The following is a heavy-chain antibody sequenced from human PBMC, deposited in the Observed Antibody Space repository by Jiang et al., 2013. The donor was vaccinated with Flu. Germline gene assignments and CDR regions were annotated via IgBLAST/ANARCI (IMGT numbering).Heavy chain of an antibody. D-gene: IGHD1-1*01. CDR3: ARGRSGMTVSLFGY. J-gene: IGHJ4*02. Sequence: QTLSLTCAISGDSVSSNSASWNWIRQSPSRGLEWLGRTYYRSKWYNDYAISVKSRITINPDTSRNQFSLQFNSVSPEDTAVYYCARGRSGMTVSLFGYWGQGILVTVSS. CDR2: TYYRSKWYN. CDR1: GDSVSSNSAS. V-gene: IGHV6-1*01.